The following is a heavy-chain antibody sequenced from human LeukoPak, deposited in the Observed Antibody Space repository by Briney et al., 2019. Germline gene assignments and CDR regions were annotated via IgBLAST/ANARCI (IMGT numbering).Heavy chain of an antibody. CDR3: AKPYYYGSRSYMDY. Sequence: GRSLRLSCAASGFTFSSYGMNWVRQAPGKGLEWISYVSYSSSTIYYADSVKGRFTISRDNSKNTLYLQMNSLRAEDTAVYYCAKPYYYGSRSYMDYWGQGTLVTVSS. CDR2: VSYSSSTI. J-gene: IGHJ4*02. V-gene: IGHV3-48*01. D-gene: IGHD3-10*01. CDR1: GFTFSSYG.